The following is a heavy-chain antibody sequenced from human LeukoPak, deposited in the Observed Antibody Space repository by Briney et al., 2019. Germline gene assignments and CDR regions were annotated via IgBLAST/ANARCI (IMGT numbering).Heavy chain of an antibody. Sequence: GASVKVSCKASGGTFRGNGYHWVREAPGQGLEWMGGIIPMFDSRSYAQKFKGRVTLTSDESRTTVYMELSNLTSEDTAIYYCAREANFGGNLNWLDPWGQGTLVTVSS. CDR3: AREANFGGNLNWLDP. CDR1: GGTFRGNG. J-gene: IGHJ5*02. D-gene: IGHD4-23*01. V-gene: IGHV1-69*13. CDR2: IIPMFDSR.